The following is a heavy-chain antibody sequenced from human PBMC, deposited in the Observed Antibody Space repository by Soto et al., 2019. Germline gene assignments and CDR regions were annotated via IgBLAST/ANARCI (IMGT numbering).Heavy chain of an antibody. V-gene: IGHV3-9*01. CDR1: GFTFDDYA. J-gene: IGHJ4*02. CDR3: AKDIKYSSSWEYFDY. CDR2: ISWNSGSI. Sequence: EVQLVESGGGLVQPGRSLRLSCAASGFTFDDYAMHWVRQAPGKGLEWVSGISWNSGSIGYADSVKGRFTISRDNAKNSLYLQMNSLRAEDTALYYCAKDIKYSSSWEYFDYWGQGTLVTVSS. D-gene: IGHD6-13*01.